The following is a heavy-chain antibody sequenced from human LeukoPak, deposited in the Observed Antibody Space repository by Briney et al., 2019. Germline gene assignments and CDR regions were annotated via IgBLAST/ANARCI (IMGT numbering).Heavy chain of an antibody. CDR3: ATDGASRDYYYYYMDV. Sequence: ASVKVSCKVSGYILTELSMHWVRRAPGKGLEWMGGFDPEDGETIYAQKFQGRVTMTEDTSTDTAYMELSSLRSEDTAVYYCATDGASRDYYYYYMDVWGKGTTVTVSS. CDR2: FDPEDGET. J-gene: IGHJ6*03. V-gene: IGHV1-24*01. D-gene: IGHD3-16*01. CDR1: GYILTELS.